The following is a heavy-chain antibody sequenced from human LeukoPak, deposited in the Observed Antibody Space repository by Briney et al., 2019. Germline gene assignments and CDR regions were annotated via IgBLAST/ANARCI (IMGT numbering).Heavy chain of an antibody. Sequence: PSETLSLTCTVSGGSISSYYWSWIRQPPGEELEWIGYVYYSGSTEYNPSLKSRVAMSVDTSKKQISLNLTSATAADTALYYCAKSADGYSLVAWGQGVLVTVSS. V-gene: IGHV4-59*01. CDR2: VYYSGST. D-gene: IGHD5-24*01. J-gene: IGHJ5*02. CDR3: AKSADGYSLVA. CDR1: GGSISSYY.